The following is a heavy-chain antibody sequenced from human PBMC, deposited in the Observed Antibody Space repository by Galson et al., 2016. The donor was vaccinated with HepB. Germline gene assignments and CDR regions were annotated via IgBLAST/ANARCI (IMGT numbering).Heavy chain of an antibody. D-gene: IGHD5-12*01. Sequence: SVKVSCKASGYTFTSYTIHWVRQAPGQRLEWMGWINAGNGNTKYSQKFQGRVTITRDTSASTAYMELSSLRSEDKAVYYWARDSIQWGVDYWGQGTLVTVSS. CDR3: ARDSIQWGVDY. J-gene: IGHJ4*02. CDR2: INAGNGNT. CDR1: GYTFTSYT. V-gene: IGHV1-3*01.